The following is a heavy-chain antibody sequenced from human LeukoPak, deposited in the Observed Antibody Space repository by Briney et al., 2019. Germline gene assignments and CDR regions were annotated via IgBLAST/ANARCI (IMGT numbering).Heavy chain of an antibody. J-gene: IGHJ4*02. Sequence: ASVKVSCKASGYTFTSYDINWVRQATGQGLEWMGWMNPNSGNTGYAQKFQGRVTMTRNTSISTAYMELSSLRSEDTAVYYCARADGSGNYFDYWGQGTLVTVSS. V-gene: IGHV1-8*01. CDR1: GYTFTSYD. CDR2: MNPNSGNT. CDR3: ARADGSGNYFDY. D-gene: IGHD3-10*01.